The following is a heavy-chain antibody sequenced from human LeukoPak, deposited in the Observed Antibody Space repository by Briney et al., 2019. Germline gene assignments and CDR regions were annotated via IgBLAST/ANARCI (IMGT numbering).Heavy chain of an antibody. D-gene: IGHD2-2*01. CDR3: ARAVCSSTSCQGPPFDY. CDR1: GGSISSGGYY. CDR2: IYHSGST. V-gene: IGHV4-30-2*01. Sequence: PSQTLSLTCTVSGGSISSGGYYWSWILQPPGKGLEWIGYIYHSGSTYYNPSLKSRVTISVDRSKNQFSLKLGSVTAADTAVYYCARAVCSSTSCQGPPFDYWGQGTLVTVSS. J-gene: IGHJ4*02.